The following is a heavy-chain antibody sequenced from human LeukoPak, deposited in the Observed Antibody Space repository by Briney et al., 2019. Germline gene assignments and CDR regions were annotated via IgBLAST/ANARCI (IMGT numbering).Heavy chain of an antibody. CDR1: GFTVSSNY. V-gene: IGHV3-53*01. D-gene: IGHD5-18*01. J-gene: IGHJ3*02. Sequence: GGSLRLSCAASGFTVSSNYMSWVRQAPGRGLEWVSVTYSGGSTYYADSVKGRFTISRDNSKGTLYIQMNSLRAEDTAVYYCTRDLSSRGYTYGTPAFTFDIWGQGTMVTVSS. CDR3: TRDLSSRGYTYGTPAFTFDI. CDR2: TYSGGST.